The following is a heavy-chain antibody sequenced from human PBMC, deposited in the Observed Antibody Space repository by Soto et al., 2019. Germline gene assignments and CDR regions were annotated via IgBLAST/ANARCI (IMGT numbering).Heavy chain of an antibody. J-gene: IGHJ3*02. Sequence: GASVKVSCKASGGTFSSYTLSWVRQAPGQGLEWMGRIIPILDIANYAQKFQGRVTITADKSTSTAYMELSSLRSEDTAVYYCARDLGVPGADAFDMWGQGTMVTVSS. CDR3: ARDLGVPGADAFDM. V-gene: IGHV1-69*04. CDR1: GGTFSSYT. D-gene: IGHD2-2*01. CDR2: IIPILDIA.